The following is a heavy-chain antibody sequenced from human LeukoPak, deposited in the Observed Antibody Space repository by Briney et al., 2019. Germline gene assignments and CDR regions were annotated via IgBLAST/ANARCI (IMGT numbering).Heavy chain of an antibody. J-gene: IGHJ6*03. CDR3: AKGADYGDYVLKFYYYYYMDV. D-gene: IGHD4-17*01. Sequence: GGSLRLSCAASGFTFSSYGMSWVRQAPGQGLEWVSAISCSGGSTYYADSVKGRFTISRDNSKNTLYLQMNSLRAEDTAVYYCAKGADYGDYVLKFYYYYYMDVWGKGTTVTISS. CDR1: GFTFSSYG. V-gene: IGHV3-23*01. CDR2: ISCSGGST.